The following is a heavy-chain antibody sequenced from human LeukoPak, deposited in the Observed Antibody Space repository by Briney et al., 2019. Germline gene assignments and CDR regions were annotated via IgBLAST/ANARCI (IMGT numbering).Heavy chain of an antibody. Sequence: SETLSLTCAVYGGSFSGYYWSWIRQPPGKGLEWIGEINHSGSTNCNPSLKSRVTISVDTSKNQFSLKLSSVTAADTAVYYCARGFISARRGFDYWGQGTLVTVSS. V-gene: IGHV4-34*01. CDR1: GGSFSGYY. CDR2: INHSGST. J-gene: IGHJ4*02. D-gene: IGHD6-6*01. CDR3: ARGFISARRGFDY.